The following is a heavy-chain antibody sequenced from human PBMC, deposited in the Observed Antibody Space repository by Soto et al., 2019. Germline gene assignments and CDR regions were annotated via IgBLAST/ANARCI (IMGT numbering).Heavy chain of an antibody. Sequence: EVQLLESGGGLVQPGGSLRLSCAASGFTFDNYAMTWVRQAPGKGLEWVSALTASGTNTHYADSVKDRFVIFRDNSKNTLYLQMNRLTAADTSMYFCAQGGYSSGWYLALATWGQGTLVTVSS. CDR3: AQGGYSSGWYLALAT. CDR1: GFTFDNYA. J-gene: IGHJ5*02. CDR2: LTASGTNT. V-gene: IGHV3-23*01. D-gene: IGHD6-19*01.